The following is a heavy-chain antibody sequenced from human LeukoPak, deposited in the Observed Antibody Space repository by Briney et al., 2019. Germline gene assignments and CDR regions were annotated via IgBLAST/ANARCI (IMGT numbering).Heavy chain of an antibody. CDR2: ISSSGSTI. CDR1: GFTFSSHW. Sequence: GGSLRLSCAPFGFTFSSHWMSWIRQAPGKGLEWVSYISSSGSTIYYADSVKGRFTISRDNAKNSLYLQMNSLRAEDTAVYYCARDLNGWPRTDGHYYGPWGQGTLVTVSS. CDR3: ARDLNGWPRTDGHYYGP. D-gene: IGHD3-10*01. J-gene: IGHJ5*02. V-gene: IGHV3-11*04.